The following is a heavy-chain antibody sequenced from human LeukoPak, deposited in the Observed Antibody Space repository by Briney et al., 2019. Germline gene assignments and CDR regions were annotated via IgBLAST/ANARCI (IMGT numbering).Heavy chain of an antibody. J-gene: IGHJ4*02. V-gene: IGHV4-59*01. CDR1: GGSISSYY. CDR3: ARDSSGYETLDY. CDR2: IYYSGST. Sequence: SETLSLTCTVSGGSISSYYWSWIRQPPGKGLEWIGYIYYSGSTYYNPSLKSRVTISVDTPKNQFSLKLSSVTAADTAVYYCARDSSGYETLDYWGQGTLVTVPS. D-gene: IGHD5-12*01.